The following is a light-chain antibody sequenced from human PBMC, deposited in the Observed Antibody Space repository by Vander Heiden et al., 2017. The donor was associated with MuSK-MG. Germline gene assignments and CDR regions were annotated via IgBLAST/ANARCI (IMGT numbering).Light chain of an antibody. CDR2: GPS. V-gene: IGKV3-15*01. CDR3: QQYNDWPRT. CDR1: QSVSDR. Sequence: EIVMTQSPGTLSVSPGARATLSCRASQSVSDRLAWYQQKPGQARKLLSYGPSTRATGIPARCSGSGSGTEFTLTISSLQSEDFAVYYCQQYNDWPRTFGQGTKVEIK. J-gene: IGKJ1*01.